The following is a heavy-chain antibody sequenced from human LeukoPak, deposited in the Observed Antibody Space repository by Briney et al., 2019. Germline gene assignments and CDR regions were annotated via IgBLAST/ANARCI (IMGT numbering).Heavy chain of an antibody. J-gene: IGHJ4*02. CDR1: GFSFSDCG. CDR2: IWYDGGNK. V-gene: IGHV3-33*06. Sequence: GRSLRLSCAASGFSFSDCGMHWVRQAPGKGLEWVALIWYDGGNKYYADSVKGRYTISRDNSKNTLYLQMNSLRAEDTAVYYCAKEVHGYGGYYFDYWGQGTLVTVSS. D-gene: IGHD5-18*01. CDR3: AKEVHGYGGYYFDY.